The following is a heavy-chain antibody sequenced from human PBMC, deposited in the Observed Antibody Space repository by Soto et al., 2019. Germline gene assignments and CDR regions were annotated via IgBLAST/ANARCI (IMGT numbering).Heavy chain of an antibody. CDR3: ARVVGSSGDYFDY. V-gene: IGHV4-34*01. D-gene: IGHD3-10*01. CDR1: GGSFSGHY. Sequence: SETLSLTCAVYGGSFSGHYWSWIRQPPGKGLEWIGEINQSGRTNYNASLKSRVTISVDTSKNQFSLNLSSVTAADTAVYYCARVVGSSGDYFDYWGQGTLVTVS. CDR2: INQSGRT. J-gene: IGHJ4*02.